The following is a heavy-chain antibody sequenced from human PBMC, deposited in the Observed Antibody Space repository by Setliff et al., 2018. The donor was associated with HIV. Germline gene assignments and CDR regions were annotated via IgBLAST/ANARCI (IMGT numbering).Heavy chain of an antibody. D-gene: IGHD2-15*01. CDR1: GFSFTNAW. CDR2: TTNKADSYNT. J-gene: IGHJ4*02. V-gene: IGHV3-72*01. CDR3: VRGLGSEFDY. Sequence: GGSLRLSCAASGFSFTNAWMSWVRQAPGKGLEWIGRTTNKADSYNTNYAASVKGRFTIARDDSKKSLYLQMNSLKIEDTAVYYCVRGLGSEFDYWGQGTLVTVSS.